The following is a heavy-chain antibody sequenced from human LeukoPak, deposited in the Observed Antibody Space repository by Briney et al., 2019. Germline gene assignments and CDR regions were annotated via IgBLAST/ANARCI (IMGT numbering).Heavy chain of an antibody. CDR3: ARRNDYGCDY. V-gene: IGHV4-34*01. CDR1: GGSFSGYY. CDR2: INHSGST. J-gene: IGHJ4*02. D-gene: IGHD4-17*01. Sequence: SETLSLAYAVYGGSFSGYYWSWIRQPPGKGLEWIGEINHSGSTNYNPSLKSRVTISVDTSKNQFSLKLSSVTAADTAVYYCARRNDYGCDYWGQGTLVTVSS.